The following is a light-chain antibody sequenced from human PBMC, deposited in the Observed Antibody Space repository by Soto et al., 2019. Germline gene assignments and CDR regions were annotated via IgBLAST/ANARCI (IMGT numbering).Light chain of an antibody. J-gene: IGKJ5*01. CDR1: QSILSSSNNKNS. CDR3: QQYYSSVVT. V-gene: IGKV4-1*01. Sequence: DSVMTQSPDSLAVSLGERATINCKSSQSILSSSNNKNSLAWFQQQPGQPPKLLIYWASTRESGVPDRFSGSGSGTDFTLTISSLQAEDVAVYYCQQYYSSVVTFGQGTLLEIK. CDR2: WAS.